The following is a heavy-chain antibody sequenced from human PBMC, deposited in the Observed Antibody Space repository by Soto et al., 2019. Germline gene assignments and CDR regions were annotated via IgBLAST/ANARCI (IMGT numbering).Heavy chain of an antibody. V-gene: IGHV3-7*05. CDR2: IKQDGSEK. CDR1: ESAYSGGC. J-gene: IGHJ4*02. Sequence: GSVRQTGVDAESAYSGGCLSCDRQAPGKGLEWVANIKQDGSEKYYVDSVKGRFTISRDNAKNSLYLQMNSLRAEDTAVYYCARDSSGWDYWGLGTLVTVSS. CDR3: ARDSSGWDY. D-gene: IGHD6-19*01.